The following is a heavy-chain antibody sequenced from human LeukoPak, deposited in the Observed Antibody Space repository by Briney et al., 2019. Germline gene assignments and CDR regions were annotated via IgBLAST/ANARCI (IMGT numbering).Heavy chain of an antibody. CDR3: AADGDANSLAL. J-gene: IGHJ1*01. CDR2: ISSNGNT. V-gene: IGHV4-39*07. D-gene: IGHD2-21*01. Sequence: PSGTLSLACSVSGGSLNSPLDYWNWVRQTPDKKLEWIGTISSNGNTFYNRALNTRATLAIDTSKNQFSLKVTSVTAADTAIYYCAADGDANSLALWGQGTLVTVSS. CDR1: GGSLNSPLDY.